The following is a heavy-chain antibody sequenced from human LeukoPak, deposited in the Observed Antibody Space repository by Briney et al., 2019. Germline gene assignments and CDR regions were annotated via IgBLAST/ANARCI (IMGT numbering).Heavy chain of an antibody. CDR3: ARVGGYSSSWYRGAFDI. V-gene: IGHV7-4-1*02. J-gene: IGHJ3*02. CDR1: GYTFTSYA. CDR2: INTNTGNP. Sequence: ASVKVSCKASGYTFTSYAMNWVRQAPGQGLEWMGWINTNTGNPTYAQGFTGRFVFSLDTSVSTAYLQISSLKAEDTAVYYCARVGGYSSSWYRGAFDIWGQGTMVTVSS. D-gene: IGHD6-13*01.